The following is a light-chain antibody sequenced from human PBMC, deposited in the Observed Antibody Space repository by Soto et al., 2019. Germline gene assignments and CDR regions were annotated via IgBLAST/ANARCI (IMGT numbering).Light chain of an antibody. CDR1: QSVSSN. Sequence: EIVMTQSPATLSVSPGERATLSCRASQSVSSNLAWYQQKPGHSPMLIIYGASNRATGIPDRFSGSGSGTDFPLTISRLEPEDFAVYYCQQYGSSGTFGQGTKVDIK. CDR2: GAS. J-gene: IGKJ1*01. V-gene: IGKV3-20*01. CDR3: QQYGSSGT.